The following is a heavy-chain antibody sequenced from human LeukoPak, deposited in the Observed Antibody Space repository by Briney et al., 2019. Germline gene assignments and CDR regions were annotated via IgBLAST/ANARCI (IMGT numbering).Heavy chain of an antibody. D-gene: IGHD5-18*01. J-gene: IGHJ3*02. CDR3: ARDLSSRGYTYGTPAFTFDI. CDR2: ISSDSSTI. V-gene: IGHV3-48*01. CDR1: GFTFSTYS. Sequence: GGSLRLSCAASGFTFSTYSINWVRQAPGKGLEWVPYISSDSSTIYYADSLKGRFTISRDNAKNSLSLLMNSLRAEDTAVYYCARDLSSRGYTYGTPAFTFDIWGQGTMVTVSS.